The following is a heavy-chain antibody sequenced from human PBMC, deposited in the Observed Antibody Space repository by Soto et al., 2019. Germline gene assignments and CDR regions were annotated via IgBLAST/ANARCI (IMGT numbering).Heavy chain of an antibody. CDR3: ARETYGDYVGYFDP. D-gene: IGHD4-17*01. V-gene: IGHV4-31*03. J-gene: IGHJ5*02. Sequence: PSETLSLTCTFSAGSISSAGYYWIRLRQHQGKGLEWIGYIYYSGSTYYIPSLKSRVTMSVDTSRDQFSLNLYSVTAADTAVYYCARETYGDYVGYFDPWGQGIQVTVS. CDR1: AGSISSAGYY. CDR2: IYYSGST.